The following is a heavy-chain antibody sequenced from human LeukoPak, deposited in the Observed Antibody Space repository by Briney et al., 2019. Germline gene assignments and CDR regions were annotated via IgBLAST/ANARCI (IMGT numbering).Heavy chain of an antibody. Sequence: GGSLRLSCAASGFSFSTYAMSWVRQAPGRGLEWVSYITSGSTTIYYADSVKGRFTISRDNAKNSLYLQMNSLRAEDTAVYYCASAIQLGYSSSWAFDYWGQGTLVTVSS. J-gene: IGHJ4*02. CDR3: ASAIQLGYSSSWAFDY. CDR1: GFSFSTYA. CDR2: ITSGSTTI. D-gene: IGHD6-13*01. V-gene: IGHV3-48*04.